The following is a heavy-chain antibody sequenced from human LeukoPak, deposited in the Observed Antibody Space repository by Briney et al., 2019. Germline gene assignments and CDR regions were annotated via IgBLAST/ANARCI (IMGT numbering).Heavy chain of an antibody. CDR2: TYYRSKWYS. CDR1: GDSVSTNSAA. Sequence: SQTLSLTCAISGDSVSTNSAAWNWIRQSPSRGLEWLGRTYYRSKWYSDYVVSVKSRITITADTSKNHFSLRLNSVIPEDTAVYYCARGLGSGWFAYDYWGQGTLVTVSS. CDR3: ARGLGSGWFAYDY. V-gene: IGHV6-1*01. J-gene: IGHJ4*02. D-gene: IGHD6-19*01.